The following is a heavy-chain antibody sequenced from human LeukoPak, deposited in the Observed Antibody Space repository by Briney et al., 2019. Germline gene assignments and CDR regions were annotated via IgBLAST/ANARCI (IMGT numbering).Heavy chain of an antibody. D-gene: IGHD6-25*01. Sequence: SETVSLTCGVYGGTFSGYYWSWILQPPGKGLEWIGEINHSGSTNYNPSLKSRVTISVDTSKNQFSLKLSSVTAADTAVYYCARGRGTYYYYGMDVWGQGTTVTVSS. CDR3: ARGRGTYYYYGMDV. J-gene: IGHJ6*02. CDR2: INHSGST. V-gene: IGHV4-34*01. CDR1: GGTFSGYY.